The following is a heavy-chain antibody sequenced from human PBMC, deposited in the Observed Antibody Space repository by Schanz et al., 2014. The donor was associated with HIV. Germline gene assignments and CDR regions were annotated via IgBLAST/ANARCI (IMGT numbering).Heavy chain of an antibody. J-gene: IGHJ4*02. D-gene: IGHD3-10*01. CDR1: GFIIDNYW. CDR3: ARAMLISGTGYWTGENY. CDR2: IKPDGSET. Sequence: DVQLVESGGGLIQPGGSLRLSCVGSGFIIDNYWMSWVRQAPGSGLEWVANIKPDGSETYYVGSVRGRFTISRDNAKNSLYLQMTGLKAEDTAVYYCARAMLISGTGYWTGENYWGQGTLVIVSS. V-gene: IGHV3-7*01.